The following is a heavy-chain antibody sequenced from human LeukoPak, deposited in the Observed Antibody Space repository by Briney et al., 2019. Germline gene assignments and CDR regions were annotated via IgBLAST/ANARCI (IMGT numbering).Heavy chain of an antibody. CDR3: AKDPSGAFDI. J-gene: IGHJ3*02. CDR1: GFTFSSGD. Sequence: GGSLRLSCAASGFTFSSGDMNWVRQAPGKGLEWVSAISDTGGNTYYADSVRGRFTISRDNSKNTLYLQMNSLRAEDTAVYYCAKDPSGAFDIWGQGTMVTVSS. CDR2: ISDTGGNT. V-gene: IGHV3-23*01. D-gene: IGHD6-19*01.